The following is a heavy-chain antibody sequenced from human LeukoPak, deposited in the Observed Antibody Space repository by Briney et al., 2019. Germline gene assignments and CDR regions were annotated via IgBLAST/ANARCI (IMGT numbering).Heavy chain of an antibody. CDR3: ARPGIAAAGTSGYYYGMDA. D-gene: IGHD6-13*01. Sequence: AASVKVSCKASGGTFSSYAISWVRQAPGQGLEWMGRIIPILGIANYAQKFQGRVTITADKSTSTAYMELSSLRSEDTAVYYCARPGIAAAGTSGYYYGMDAWGQGTTVTVSS. CDR1: GGTFSSYA. V-gene: IGHV1-69*04. J-gene: IGHJ6*02. CDR2: IIPILGIA.